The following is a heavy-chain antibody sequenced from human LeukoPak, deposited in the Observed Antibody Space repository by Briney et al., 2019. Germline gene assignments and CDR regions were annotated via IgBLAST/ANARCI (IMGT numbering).Heavy chain of an antibody. CDR3: ATNLYCSSTSCYISPPDAFDI. CDR2: IYPGDSDT. D-gene: IGHD2-2*02. J-gene: IGHJ3*02. Sequence: GESLKISCKGSGYSFTSYWIGWVRQMPGKGLEWMGIIYPGDSDTRYGPSFQGQVTISADKSISTAYLQWSSLKASDTAMYYCATNLYCSSTSCYISPPDAFDIWGQGTMVTVSS. V-gene: IGHV5-51*01. CDR1: GYSFTSYW.